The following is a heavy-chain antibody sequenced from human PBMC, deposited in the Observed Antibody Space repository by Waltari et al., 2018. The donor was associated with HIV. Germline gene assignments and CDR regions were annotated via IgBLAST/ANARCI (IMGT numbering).Heavy chain of an antibody. CDR1: GFTFSSYS. Sequence: EVQLVESGGGLVKPGGSLRLSCAASGFTFSSYSMNWVRQAPGKGLEWVSSISSSSSYIYYADSVKGRFTISRDNAKNSLYLQMNSLRAEDTAVYYCATATGSAARRKFDYWGQGTLVTVSS. V-gene: IGHV3-21*01. J-gene: IGHJ4*02. CDR2: ISSSSSYI. CDR3: ATATGSAARRKFDY. D-gene: IGHD6-6*01.